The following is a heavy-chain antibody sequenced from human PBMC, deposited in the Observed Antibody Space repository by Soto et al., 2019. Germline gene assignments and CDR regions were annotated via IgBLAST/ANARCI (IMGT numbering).Heavy chain of an antibody. CDR1: GFTFSSYA. CDR2: ISYDGSNK. V-gene: IGHV3-30-3*01. Sequence: GGSLRLSCAASGFTFSSYAMHWVRQAPGKGLEWVAVISYDGSNKYYADSVKGRFTISRDNSKNTLYLQMNSLRAEDTAVYYCARGACRPYYYGMDVWGQGTTVTVSS. CDR3: ARGACRPYYYGMDV. J-gene: IGHJ6*02.